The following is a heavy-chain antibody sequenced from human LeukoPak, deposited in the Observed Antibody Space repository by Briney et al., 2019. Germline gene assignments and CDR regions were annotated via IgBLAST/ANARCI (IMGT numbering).Heavy chain of an antibody. CDR3: ARVTYYYDSSGYQSSPSFDY. Sequence: GASVKVSCKASGYTFTSYGISWVRQAPGQGLEWMGWISAYNGNTNYAQKLQGRVTMTRDTSISTAYMELSRLRSDDTAVYYCARVTYYYDSSGYQSSPSFDYWGQGTLVTVSS. CDR1: GYTFTSYG. D-gene: IGHD3-22*01. CDR2: ISAYNGNT. V-gene: IGHV1-18*01. J-gene: IGHJ4*02.